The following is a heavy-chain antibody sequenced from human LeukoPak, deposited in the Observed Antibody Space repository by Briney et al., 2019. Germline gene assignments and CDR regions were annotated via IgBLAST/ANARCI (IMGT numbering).Heavy chain of an antibody. Sequence: GGSLRLSCAASGFTFSSAAMSWVRQAPGKGLEWVSIISGSGGITYYADSVKGRFIISRDNSKNTLYLQMNSLRAEDTAVYYCARGRATGRSGGDYWGQGTLVTVSS. CDR1: GFTFSSAA. V-gene: IGHV3-23*01. CDR3: ARGRATGRSGGDY. CDR2: ISGSGGIT. J-gene: IGHJ4*02. D-gene: IGHD3-9*01.